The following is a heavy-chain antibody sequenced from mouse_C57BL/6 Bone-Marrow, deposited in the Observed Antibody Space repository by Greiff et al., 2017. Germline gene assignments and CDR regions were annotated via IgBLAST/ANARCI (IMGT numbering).Heavy chain of an antibody. D-gene: IGHD2-5*01. J-gene: IGHJ1*03. CDR1: GYSITSGYD. Sequence: EVQLQQSGPGMVKPSQSLSLTCTVTGYSITSGYDWHWIRHFPGNKLEWMGYISYSGSTNYNPSLKSRISITHDTSKNHFFLKLNSVTTEDTATYYCAREGYYSNYVDWYFDVWGTGTTVTVSS. CDR2: ISYSGST. CDR3: AREGYYSNYVDWYFDV. V-gene: IGHV3-1*01.